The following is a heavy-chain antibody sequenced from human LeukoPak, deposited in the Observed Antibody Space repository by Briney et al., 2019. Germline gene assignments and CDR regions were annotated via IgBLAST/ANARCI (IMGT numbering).Heavy chain of an antibody. D-gene: IGHD5-12*01. Sequence: GASVKVSCKASGYTFTGYYMHWVRQAPGQGLEWMGWINPNSGGTNYAQKCEGRVTMTRDTSISTAYVELSRLRSDDTAVYYCARDDIVATMENTYYYMDVWGKGTTVTVSS. CDR1: GYTFTGYY. J-gene: IGHJ6*03. V-gene: IGHV1-2*02. CDR2: INPNSGGT. CDR3: ARDDIVATMENTYYYMDV.